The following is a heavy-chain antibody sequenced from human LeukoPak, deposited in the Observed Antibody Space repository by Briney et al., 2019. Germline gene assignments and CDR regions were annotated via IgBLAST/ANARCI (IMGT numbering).Heavy chain of an antibody. CDR2: IYSGGST. CDR1: GFTVSSNY. V-gene: IGHV3-53*01. J-gene: IGHJ3*02. D-gene: IGHD2-2*01. Sequence: GGSLRLSCAASGFTVSSNYMSWVRQAPGKVLEWVSVIYSGGSTYYADSVKGRFTISRDKSKNTLYLQMNSLRAEDTAVHYCARDWYQWGGAFDIWGQGTMVTVSS. CDR3: ARDWYQWGGAFDI.